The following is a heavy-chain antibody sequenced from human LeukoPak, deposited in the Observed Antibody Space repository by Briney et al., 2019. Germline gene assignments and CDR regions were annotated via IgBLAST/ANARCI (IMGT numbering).Heavy chain of an antibody. J-gene: IGHJ3*02. CDR2: ISGSGSPI. V-gene: IGHV3-48*02. CDR1: GFTFRRYS. Sequence: GRSLRLSCAASGFTFRRYSMNWVRQAPGKGLEWVSYISGSGSPIYYADSVKGRFTISRDNAKNSLYLQMNSLRDEDTAIYYCARDEANAFDIWGQGTMVTVSS. CDR3: ARDEANAFDI.